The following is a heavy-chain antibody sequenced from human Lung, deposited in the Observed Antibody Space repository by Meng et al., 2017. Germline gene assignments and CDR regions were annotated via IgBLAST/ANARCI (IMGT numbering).Heavy chain of an antibody. J-gene: IGHJ4*02. CDR1: GGSIPDYY. D-gene: IGHD4-11*01. V-gene: IGHV4-34*01. CDR2: INHSGST. CDR3: ARGPTTMAHDFDY. Sequence: QGLQQRWGSGLWKPSETLSRTFCVFGGSIPDYYWSWHRQPPGKGLEWIGEINHSGSTNYNPSLESRATISVDTAQNNLSLKLSSVTAADSAVYYCARGPTTMAHDFDYWGQGTLVTVSS.